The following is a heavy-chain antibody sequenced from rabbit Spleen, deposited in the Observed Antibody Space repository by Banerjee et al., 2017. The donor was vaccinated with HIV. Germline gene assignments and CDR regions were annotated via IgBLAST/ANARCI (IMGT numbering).Heavy chain of an antibody. CDR1: GFSFSCSYW. CDR3: ARLGHADYPYAYGLKL. V-gene: IGHV1S40*01. Sequence: QSLEESGGGLVKPGASLTLTCTASGFSFSCSYWICWVRQAPGKRLERFTCISGGSISFYASWAKGRFTVSKTSSTTVTLQVTSLTAADTATYFCARLGHADYPYAYGLKLWGPGTLVTVS. CDR2: ISGGSIS. D-gene: IGHD6-1*01. J-gene: IGHJ4*01.